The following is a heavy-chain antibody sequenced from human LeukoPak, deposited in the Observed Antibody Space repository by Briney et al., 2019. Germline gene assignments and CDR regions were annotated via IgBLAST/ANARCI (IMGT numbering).Heavy chain of an antibody. D-gene: IGHD2-21*02. CDR3: ARSDPLDY. CDR1: GFTFSNAW. Sequence: GGSLRLSCAASGFTFSNAWVSWVRQAPGKGLEWVSSISSSSSYIYYADSVKGRFTISRDNAKNSLYLQMNSLRAEDTAVYYCARSDPLDYWGQGTLVTVSS. J-gene: IGHJ4*02. CDR2: ISSSSSYI. V-gene: IGHV3-21*01.